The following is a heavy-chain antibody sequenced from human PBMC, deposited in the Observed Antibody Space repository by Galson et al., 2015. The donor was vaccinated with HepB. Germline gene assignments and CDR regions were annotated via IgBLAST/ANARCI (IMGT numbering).Heavy chain of an antibody. CDR2: VYDDGST. Sequence: ETLSLTCSVSDGSIRHSFWSWIRQPPGKGLEWIGYVYDDGSTNYNPSLKSRVSMSADTSKNQFSLQLSLVTAADTAVYFCVRYRRGTGYYYFDFWGQGILVAVSS. CDR3: VRYRRGTGYYYFDF. D-gene: IGHD7-27*01. V-gene: IGHV4-4*09. J-gene: IGHJ4*02. CDR1: DGSIRHSF.